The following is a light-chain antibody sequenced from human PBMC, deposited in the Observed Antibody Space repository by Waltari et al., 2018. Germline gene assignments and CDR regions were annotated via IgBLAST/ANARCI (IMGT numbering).Light chain of an antibody. J-gene: IGLJ3*02. V-gene: IGLV1-47*01. Sequence: QSVLTQPPSASGTPGPRVTISCSGRSSHIRSNYLYWYQQLPGTASKLLISRNNQRPSGVPDRFSGSKSGTSASLAISGLRSEDEADYYCAAWDDSLSGGVFGGGTKLTVL. CDR1: SSHIRSNY. CDR3: AAWDDSLSGGV. CDR2: RNN.